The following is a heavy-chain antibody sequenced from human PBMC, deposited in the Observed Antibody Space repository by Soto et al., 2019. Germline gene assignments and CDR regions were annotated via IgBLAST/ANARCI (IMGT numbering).Heavy chain of an antibody. Sequence: SSETLSLTCAVYGGSFSGYYWSWIRQPPGKGLEWIGEINHSGSTNYDPSLKSRVTISVDTSKNQFSLKLSSVTAADTAVYYCARESAAALDYWGQGTLVTVSS. J-gene: IGHJ4*02. CDR2: INHSGST. D-gene: IGHD6-13*01. CDR1: GGSFSGYY. CDR3: ARESAAALDY. V-gene: IGHV4-34*01.